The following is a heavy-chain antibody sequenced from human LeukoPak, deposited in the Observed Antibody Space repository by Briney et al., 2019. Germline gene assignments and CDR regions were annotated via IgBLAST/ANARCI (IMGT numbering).Heavy chain of an antibody. Sequence: GGSLRLSCAASGFTFRTSNMSWVRQAPGMGLEWVSVIYSGGTTYYADSVKGRFTISRDNSKNTLYLQMNSLRAEDTAVYYCARDNAPYTSSSSGLGLFDYWGQGTLVTVSS. J-gene: IGHJ4*02. CDR3: ARDNAPYTSSSSGLGLFDY. D-gene: IGHD6-6*01. CDR1: GFTFRTSN. V-gene: IGHV3-53*01. CDR2: IYSGGTT.